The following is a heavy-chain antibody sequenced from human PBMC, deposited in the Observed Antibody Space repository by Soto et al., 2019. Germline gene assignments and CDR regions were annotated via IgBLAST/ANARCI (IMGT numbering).Heavy chain of an antibody. CDR1: GYTFTNYY. J-gene: IGHJ3*01. D-gene: IGHD4-4*01. Sequence: QVQLVQSGAEVKKPGASVRVSCKASGYTFTNYYIDWVRQAPGQGLEWMGIINPNGGSTMYAQKFQGRVPMTRDTPTSTVYMELSSLRSEDTAVYYCASAAWTTVTNRLNDVFDVWGQGTMVTVSS. V-gene: IGHV1-46*03. CDR3: ASAAWTTVTNRLNDVFDV. CDR2: INPNGGST.